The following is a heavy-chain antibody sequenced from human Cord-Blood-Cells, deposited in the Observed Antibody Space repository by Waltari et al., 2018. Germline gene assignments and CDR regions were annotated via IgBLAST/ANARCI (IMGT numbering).Heavy chain of an antibody. Sequence: QVQLQESGPGLVMPSETLSPTCTVSAGSISSYYLSWIRPPPGKGLEWIGFIYYSGSTNYNPSLKSRVTISGDTSKNQFSLKLSSVTAADTAVYYCAREVYSNPYWYFDLWGRGTLVTVSS. CDR2: IYYSGST. CDR3: AREVYSNPYWYFDL. CDR1: AGSISSYY. J-gene: IGHJ2*01. V-gene: IGHV4-59*01. D-gene: IGHD4-4*01.